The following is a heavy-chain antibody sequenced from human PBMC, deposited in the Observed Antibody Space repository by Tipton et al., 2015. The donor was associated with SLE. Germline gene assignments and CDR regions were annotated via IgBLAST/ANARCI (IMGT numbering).Heavy chain of an antibody. CDR3: ARSSSWYAGYFDY. CDR2: ISYDGSNK. J-gene: IGHJ4*02. Sequence: SLRLSCAASGFTFSSYGMHWVRQAPGKGLEWVAVISYDGSNKYYADSVKGRFTISRDNSKNTLYLQMNSLRAEDTAVYYCARSSSWYAGYFDYWGQGTLVTVSS. D-gene: IGHD6-13*01. CDR1: GFTFSSYG. V-gene: IGHV3-30*03.